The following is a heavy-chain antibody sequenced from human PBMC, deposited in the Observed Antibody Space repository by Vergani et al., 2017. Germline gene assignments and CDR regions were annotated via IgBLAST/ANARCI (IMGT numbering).Heavy chain of an antibody. V-gene: IGHV3-23*01. CDR2: ISGSGGST. J-gene: IGHJ4*02. Sequence: EVQLLESGGGLVQPGGSLRLSCAASGFTFSSYAMSWVRQAPGKGLEWVSAISGSGGSTYYADSVKGRFTISRDNSKNTLYLQMNSLRAEDTAGDYCAKSLSGSYYFGYFDYWGQGTLVTVSA. CDR1: GFTFSSYA. CDR3: AKSLSGSYYFGYFDY. D-gene: IGHD1-26*01.